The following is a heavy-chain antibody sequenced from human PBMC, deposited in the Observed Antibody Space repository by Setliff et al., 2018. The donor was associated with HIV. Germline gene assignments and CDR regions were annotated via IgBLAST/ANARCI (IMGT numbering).Heavy chain of an antibody. CDR2: INVDGSSI. CDR3: ARLPQDVRSSIDF. Sequence: RESLKISCAASGFTFTDYWMHWVRQVPGQGLVWVSRINVDGSSISYADSVKGRFTISRDNAKNTLFLQMNSLRAEDTAVYYCARLPQDVRSSIDFWGQGTLVTVSS. CDR1: GFTFTDYW. V-gene: IGHV3-74*01. D-gene: IGHD6-6*01. J-gene: IGHJ4*02.